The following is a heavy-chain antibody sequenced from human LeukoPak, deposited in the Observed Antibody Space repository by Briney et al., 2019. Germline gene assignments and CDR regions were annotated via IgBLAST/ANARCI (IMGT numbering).Heavy chain of an antibody. V-gene: IGHV3-53*01. CDR1: GFTVSSNY. D-gene: IGHD6-19*01. CDR3: ARGARSGWFRGDY. J-gene: IGHJ4*02. CDR2: IYSGGST. Sequence: PGGSLRLSCAASGFTVSSNYMSWVRQAPGKGLEWVSVIYSGGSTYYADSVKGRFTISRDNSKNTLYLEMNRLRAEDTAVYYCARGARSGWFRGDYWGQGTLVTVSS.